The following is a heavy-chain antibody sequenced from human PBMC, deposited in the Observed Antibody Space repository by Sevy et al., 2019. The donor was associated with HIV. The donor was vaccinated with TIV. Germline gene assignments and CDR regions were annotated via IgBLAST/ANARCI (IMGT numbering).Heavy chain of an antibody. CDR1: GFTFSSYS. D-gene: IGHD4-17*01. J-gene: IGHJ6*02. CDR2: ISSSSSYI. V-gene: IGHV3-21*01. Sequence: GGSLRLSCAASGFTFSSYSMNWVRQAPGKGLEWVSSISSSSSYIYYADSVKGRLTISRDNAKNSLYLQMNSLRAEDTAVYYCARDYTVTTYYYYGMDVWGQGTTVTVSS. CDR3: ARDYTVTTYYYYGMDV.